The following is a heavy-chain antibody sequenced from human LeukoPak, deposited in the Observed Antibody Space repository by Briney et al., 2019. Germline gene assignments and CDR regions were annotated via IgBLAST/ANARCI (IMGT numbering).Heavy chain of an antibody. CDR2: ISAYNGHT. J-gene: IGHJ1*01. CDR1: GYTFTSYG. Sequence: ASVKVSCKASGYTFTSYGLTWVRQAPGQGLEWMGWISAYNGHTKYPQKLQGRVTMTTDTSTSTAYMELRSLRSDDTAVYYCAREAAAGTGVHFQHWGQGTLVTVSS. CDR3: AREAAAGTGVHFQH. D-gene: IGHD6-13*01. V-gene: IGHV1-18*01.